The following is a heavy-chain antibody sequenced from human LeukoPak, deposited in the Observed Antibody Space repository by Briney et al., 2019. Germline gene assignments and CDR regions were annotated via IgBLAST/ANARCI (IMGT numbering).Heavy chain of an antibody. D-gene: IGHD2-2*01. CDR3: ARDWRDIVVVPAAIPLSWFDP. CDR2: IIPILGIA. CDR1: GGTFSSYA. Sequence: SVNVSCKASGGTFSSYAISWVRPAPGQGLEWMGRIIPILGIANYAQKFQGRVTITADKSTSTAYMELSSLRSEDTAVYYCARDWRDIVVVPAAIPLSWFDPWGQGTLVTVSS. V-gene: IGHV1-69*04. J-gene: IGHJ5*02.